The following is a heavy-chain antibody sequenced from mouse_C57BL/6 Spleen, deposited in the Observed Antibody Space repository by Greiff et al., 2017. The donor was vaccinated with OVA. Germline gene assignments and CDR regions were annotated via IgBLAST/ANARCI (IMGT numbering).Heavy chain of an antibody. CDR2: ISTGSSTI. J-gene: IGHJ4*01. Sequence: EVKLVESGGGLVKPGGSLKLSCAASGFTFSDYGMHWVRQAPEQGLEWVAYISTGSSTIYYADTVKGRFTIARDNAKNTLFLQMTSLRSEDTAMYYCARHGYYAYAKEYWGKGTSVTVSS. V-gene: IGHV5-17*01. CDR3: ARHGYYAYAKEY. CDR1: GFTFSDYG. D-gene: IGHD2-3*01.